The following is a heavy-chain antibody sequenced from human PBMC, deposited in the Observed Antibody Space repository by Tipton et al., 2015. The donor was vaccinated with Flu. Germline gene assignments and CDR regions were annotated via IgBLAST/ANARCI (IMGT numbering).Heavy chain of an antibody. CDR2: ISGSGGST. CDR1: GFTFSSYV. J-gene: IGHJ3*02. Sequence: SLRLSCAASGFTFSSYVMSWVRQAPGKGLEWVSAISGSGGSTYYADSVKGRFTISRDNSKNTLYLQMNSLRAEDTAVYYCAKDSSITMVRGVVMGAFDIWGQGTMVTVSS. V-gene: IGHV3-23*01. D-gene: IGHD3-10*01. CDR3: AKDSSITMVRGVVMGAFDI.